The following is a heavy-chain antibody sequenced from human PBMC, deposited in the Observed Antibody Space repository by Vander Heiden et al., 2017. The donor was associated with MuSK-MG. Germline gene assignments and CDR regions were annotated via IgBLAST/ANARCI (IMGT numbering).Heavy chain of an antibody. J-gene: IGHJ4*02. CDR2: IYSGGST. V-gene: IGHV3-66*01. Sequence: EVQLVESGGGWFRPGGSLRLSCAASGLTVSSNYMSWVRQAPGKGLEWVSVIYSGGSTYYADSVKGRFTISRDNSKNTLYLQMNSLRAEDTAVYYCAREEDYYDSSGYQYWGQGTLVTVSS. D-gene: IGHD3-22*01. CDR3: AREEDYYDSSGYQY. CDR1: GLTVSSNY.